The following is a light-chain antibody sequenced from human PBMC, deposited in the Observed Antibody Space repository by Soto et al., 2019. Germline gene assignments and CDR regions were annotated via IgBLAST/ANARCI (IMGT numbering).Light chain of an antibody. J-gene: IGKJ3*01. Sequence: DIQMTQSPSTLSASVGDRVTITCRASQSISSWLAWYQQKPGKAPKLLIYKASSLESGVPSRFSGSGSGTEFTLTISSLQPDDFAIYYCQQFNSSPFTFGPGTKVDIK. CDR3: QQFNSSPFT. CDR1: QSISSW. CDR2: KAS. V-gene: IGKV1-5*03.